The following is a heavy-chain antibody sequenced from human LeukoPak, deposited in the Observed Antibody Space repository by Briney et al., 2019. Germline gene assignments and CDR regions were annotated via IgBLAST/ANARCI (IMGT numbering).Heavy chain of an antibody. V-gene: IGHV3-49*03. CDR2: IRSKAYGGTT. D-gene: IGHD6-6*01. CDR3: SKYSSSSNFCYGMDV. CDR1: GFTFGDYA. J-gene: IGHJ6*02. Sequence: PGGSLRLSCTASGFTFGDYAMNWFRQAPGKGLEWVGFIRSKAYGGTTEYAASVKGRFTISRDDSKSIAYLQMNSLKTEDTAVYYCSKYSSSSNFCYGMDVWGQGTTVTVTS.